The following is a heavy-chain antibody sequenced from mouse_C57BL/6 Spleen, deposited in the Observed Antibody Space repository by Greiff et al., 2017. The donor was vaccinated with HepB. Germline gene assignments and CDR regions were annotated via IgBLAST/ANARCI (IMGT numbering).Heavy chain of an antibody. CDR2: IDPSDSYT. CDR1: GYTFTSYW. J-gene: IGHJ4*01. Sequence: QVQLQQPGAELVMPGASVKLSCKASGYTFTSYWMHWVKQRPGQGLEWIGEIDPSDSYTNYNQKFKGKSTLTVDKSSSTAYMQLSSLTSEDSAVYYCARGYGSSYYYAMDYWGQGTSVTVSS. D-gene: IGHD1-1*01. CDR3: ARGYGSSYYYAMDY. V-gene: IGHV1-69*01.